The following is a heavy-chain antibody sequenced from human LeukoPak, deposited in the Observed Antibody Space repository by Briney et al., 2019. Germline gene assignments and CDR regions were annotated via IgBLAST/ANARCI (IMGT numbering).Heavy chain of an antibody. Sequence: PGRSLRLSCAASGFTFDDYAMHWVRQAPGEGLEWVSGISWNSGSIGYADSVKGRFTISRDNAKNSLYLQMNSLRAEDTALYYCAKAGEGSSWSALVYWGQGTLVTVSS. CDR2: ISWNSGSI. D-gene: IGHD6-13*01. CDR3: AKAGEGSSWSALVY. J-gene: IGHJ4*02. CDR1: GFTFDDYA. V-gene: IGHV3-9*01.